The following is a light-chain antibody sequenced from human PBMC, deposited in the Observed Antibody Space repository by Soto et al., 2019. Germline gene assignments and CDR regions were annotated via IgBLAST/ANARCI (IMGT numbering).Light chain of an antibody. CDR3: QQSYTTPPT. CDR1: QSISSY. J-gene: IGKJ4*01. V-gene: IGKV1-39*01. CDR2: AAS. Sequence: DIQITQSPSSLSSSVLERLTITCRASQSISSYLNWYQQKPGKAPKLLIYAASSLQSGVPLRFSGSGSGTDFTLTITSLQLEDFATYYCQQSYTTPPTFGGGTKVDIK.